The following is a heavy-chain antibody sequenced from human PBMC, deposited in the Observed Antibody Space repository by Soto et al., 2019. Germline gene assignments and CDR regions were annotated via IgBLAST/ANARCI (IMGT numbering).Heavy chain of an antibody. CDR2: INPNSGGT. D-gene: IGHD3-22*01. J-gene: IGHJ4*02. CDR3: ARARYYYDSSGDY. CDR1: GYTFTGYY. V-gene: IGHV1-2*02. Sequence: ASVKVSCKASGYTFTGYYMHWVRQAPGQGLEWMGWINPNSGGTNYAQKFQGRVTMTRDTSISTAYMELSRLRSDDTAAYYCARARYYYDSSGDYWGQGTLVTVSS.